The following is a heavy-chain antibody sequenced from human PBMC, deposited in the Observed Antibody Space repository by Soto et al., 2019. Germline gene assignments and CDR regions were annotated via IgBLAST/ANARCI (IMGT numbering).Heavy chain of an antibody. D-gene: IGHD3-22*01. V-gene: IGHV4-59*01. CDR3: ARAHYYDSSGYYYFFDY. Sequence: PSETLSLTSTVSGFSLSSFYVILIRPPPGKGLEWIGYIYYSGSTNYNPSLKSRVTISVDTSKNQFSLKLSSVTAADTAVYYCARAHYYDSSGYYYFFDYRGQGTLVTVSS. J-gene: IGHJ4*02. CDR1: GFSLSSFY. CDR2: IYYSGST.